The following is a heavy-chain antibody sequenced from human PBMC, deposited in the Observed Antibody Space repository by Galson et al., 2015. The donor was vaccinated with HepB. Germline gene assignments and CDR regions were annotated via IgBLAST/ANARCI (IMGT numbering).Heavy chain of an antibody. Sequence: SVKVSCKASGYTFTSYGISWVRQAPGQGLEWMGWISAYNGNTNYAQKLQGRVTMTTDTSTSTAYMELRSLRSDDTAVYYCARVYSGYDYSYYYYYMDVWGKGTTVTVSS. CDR3: ARVYSGYDYSYYYYYMDV. D-gene: IGHD5-12*01. J-gene: IGHJ6*03. CDR1: GYTFTSYG. CDR2: ISAYNGNT. V-gene: IGHV1-18*01.